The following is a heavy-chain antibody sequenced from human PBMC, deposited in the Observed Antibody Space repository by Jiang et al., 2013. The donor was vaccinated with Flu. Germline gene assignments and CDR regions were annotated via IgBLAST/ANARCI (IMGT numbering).Heavy chain of an antibody. V-gene: IGHV3-33*01. CDR2: IWYDGSNK. Sequence: TFSSYGMHWVRQAPGKGLEWVAVIWYDGSNKYYADSVKGRFTISRDNSKNTLYLQMNSLRAEDTAVYYCARETGDYDGGCFDYWGQGTLVTVSS. CDR3: ARETGDYDGGCFDY. J-gene: IGHJ4*02. D-gene: IGHD4-17*01. CDR1: TFSSYG.